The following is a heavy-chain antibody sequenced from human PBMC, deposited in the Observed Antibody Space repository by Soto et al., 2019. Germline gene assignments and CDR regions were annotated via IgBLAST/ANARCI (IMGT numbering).Heavy chain of an antibody. CDR3: ARGPLDFWSGYYPDY. CDR1: GYIFTTYY. Sequence: ASVKVSFKASGYIFTTYYMHWVRQAPGQGLEWMGIINPSGGSTRYAQKFQGRVTMTRDTSTSTVYMELSSLRSEDTAVYYCARGPLDFWSGYYPDYWGQGSLVTVSS. CDR2: INPSGGST. D-gene: IGHD3-3*01. J-gene: IGHJ4*02. V-gene: IGHV1-46*01.